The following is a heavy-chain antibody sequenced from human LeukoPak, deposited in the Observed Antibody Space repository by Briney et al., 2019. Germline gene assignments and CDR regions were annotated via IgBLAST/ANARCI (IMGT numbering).Heavy chain of an antibody. D-gene: IGHD1-7*01. CDR2: IDYSGNT. CDR1: GGAISSYS. J-gene: IGHJ5*02. Sequence: PSETLSLTCTVSGGAISSYSGSWIRQPPGKGLEWIGYIDYSGNTNYNPPLKSRVTISVDTSQSQFSLRLSSVTAADTAMYYCARGKNYFDPWGQGTLVTVSS. CDR3: ARGKNYFDP. V-gene: IGHV4-59*01.